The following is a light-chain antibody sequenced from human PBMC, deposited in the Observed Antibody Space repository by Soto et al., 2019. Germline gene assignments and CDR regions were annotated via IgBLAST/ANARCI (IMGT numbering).Light chain of an antibody. CDR1: SSDVGGNDY. Sequence: QSVLTQPASVSGSPGQSVTISCTGASSDVGGNDYVSWYQQHPGKAHKLILYDVNNRPAVVSNHFSGSKSGNTSSLIISGLQADDEADYYCSSYSTTSTLVFGSGTKLTVL. CDR2: DVN. V-gene: IGLV2-14*03. J-gene: IGLJ1*01. CDR3: SSYSTTSTLV.